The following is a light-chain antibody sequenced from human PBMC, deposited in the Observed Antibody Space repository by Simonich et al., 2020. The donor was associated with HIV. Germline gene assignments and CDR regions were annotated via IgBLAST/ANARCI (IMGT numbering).Light chain of an antibody. V-gene: IGLV2-14*03. CDR3: SSYTSNSTLV. CDR2: DVS. CDR1: GSDVGFYNF. Sequence: QSALTQPASVSGSPGQSLTISCTGTGSDVGFYNFVSWYQQHSGKAPKVMIYDVSNRPSGVSNRFSGSKSGNTASLTISGLQAEDEADYYCSSYTSNSTLVFGTGTKVTVL. J-gene: IGLJ1*01.